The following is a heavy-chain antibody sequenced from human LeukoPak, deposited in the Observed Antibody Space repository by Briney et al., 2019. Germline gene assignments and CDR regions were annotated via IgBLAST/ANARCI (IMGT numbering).Heavy chain of an antibody. Sequence: PSETLSLTCTVSGGSINTPNYYWGWIRQTPGKGLEWIGNIFYRGGTYYSPSLTSRVTISLDTSRNQFSLKLNSVTAADTAVYYCARSYYYYSYMDVWGKGTTVTVSS. CDR3: ARSYYYYSYMDV. CDR1: GGSINTPNYY. V-gene: IGHV4-39*07. CDR2: IFYRGGT. J-gene: IGHJ6*03.